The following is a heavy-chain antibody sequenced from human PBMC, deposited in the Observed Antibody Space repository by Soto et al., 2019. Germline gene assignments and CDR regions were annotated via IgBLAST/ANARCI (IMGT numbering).Heavy chain of an antibody. D-gene: IGHD3-3*01. CDR1: GDSVSSNSAA. J-gene: IGHJ6*02. CDR2: TYYRSKWYN. V-gene: IGHV6-1*01. Sequence: PSQTLSLTCAISGDSVSSNSAAWSWIRQSPSRGLEWLGRTYYRSKWYNDYAVSVKSRITINPDTSKNQFSLQLNSVTPEDTAVYYCARDQSITIFGVVIKTPVYYYGMDVWGQGTTVTVSS. CDR3: ARDQSITIFGVVIKTPVYYYGMDV.